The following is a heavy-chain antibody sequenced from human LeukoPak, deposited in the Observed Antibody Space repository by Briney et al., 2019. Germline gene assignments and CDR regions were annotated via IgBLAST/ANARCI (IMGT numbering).Heavy chain of an antibody. CDR3: SRSADGYNYEPWFDP. Sequence: GASVKVSCKASGYIFTGYYIHWVRQAPGQGLEWMGWINPKSGGTNFAQKFQGRVTMTRDTSISTAYMELSRVRSDDTAMYYCSRSADGYNYEPWFDPWGQGTLVTVSS. D-gene: IGHD5-24*01. CDR1: GYIFTGYY. CDR2: INPKSGGT. J-gene: IGHJ5*02. V-gene: IGHV1-2*02.